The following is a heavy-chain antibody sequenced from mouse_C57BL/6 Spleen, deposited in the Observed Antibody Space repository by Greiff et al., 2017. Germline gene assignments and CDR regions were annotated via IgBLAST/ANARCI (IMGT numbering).Heavy chain of an antibody. Sequence: QVQLQQPGAELVKPGASVKMSCKASGYTFTSYWITWVKQRPGQGLEWIGDIYPGSGSTNYNEKFKSKATLTVDTSSSKAYMQLSSLTSEDSAVYYCARWLLQVPCDYWGQGTTLTVSS. V-gene: IGHV1-55*01. D-gene: IGHD2-3*01. CDR3: ARWLLQVPCDY. J-gene: IGHJ2*01. CDR1: GYTFTSYW. CDR2: IYPGSGST.